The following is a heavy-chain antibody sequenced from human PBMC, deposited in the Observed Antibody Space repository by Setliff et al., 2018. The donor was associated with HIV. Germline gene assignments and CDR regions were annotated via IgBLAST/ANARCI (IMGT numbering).Heavy chain of an antibody. D-gene: IGHD2-21*02. CDR2: IYPDSNNI. J-gene: IGHJ4*02. CDR3: ARLSVVTATRIYYFDY. CDR1: GFTFSDYP. V-gene: IGHV3-48*01. Sequence: LRLSCAASGFTFSDYPMNWVRQAPGKGLEWVSHIYPDSNNIDYTDSVKGRFTISRDNSKNTLYLQMDSLRAEDTAMYYCARLSVVTATRIYYFDYWGQGTLVTVSS.